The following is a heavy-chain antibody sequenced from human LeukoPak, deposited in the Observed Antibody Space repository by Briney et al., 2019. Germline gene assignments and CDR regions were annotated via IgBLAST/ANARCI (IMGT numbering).Heavy chain of an antibody. J-gene: IGHJ4*02. CDR1: GYAFTSFG. Sequence: ASVKVSCKASGYAFTSFGISWVRQAPGQGLEWMGWISAYNGNTNYAQKLQGRVTMTTDTSTTTAYMELRSLKSDDTAVYYCARYYDFWSGYYLYWGQGTLVTVSS. CDR3: ARYYDFWSGYYLY. D-gene: IGHD3-3*01. CDR2: ISAYNGNT. V-gene: IGHV1-18*01.